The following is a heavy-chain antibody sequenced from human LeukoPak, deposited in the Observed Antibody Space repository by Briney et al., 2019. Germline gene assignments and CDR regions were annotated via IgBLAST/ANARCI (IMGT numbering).Heavy chain of an antibody. J-gene: IGHJ4*02. D-gene: IGHD2-21*01. V-gene: IGHV3-23*01. CDR1: GFTFSTYA. CDR2: TSVTGDIT. CDR3: AKSHITRYPLQYYFDL. Sequence: GGSLRLSCAASGFTFSTYAMSWLRQTPQKGLEWVSGTSVTGDITYYADSVKGRFTIARDNSRTTLYPQLNSLRADDTAVYYCAKSHITRYPLQYYFDLWGQGAQVIVSS.